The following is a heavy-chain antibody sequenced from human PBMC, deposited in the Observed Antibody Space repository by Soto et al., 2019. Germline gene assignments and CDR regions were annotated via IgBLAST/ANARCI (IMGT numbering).Heavy chain of an antibody. CDR1: GFTFSNAW. Sequence: EVQLVESGGGLVKPGGSLRLSCAASGFTFSNAWMSWVRQAPGKGLEWVGRIKSKTDGGTTDYAAPVKGRFTISRDDSKNTLYLQMNSLRAEDTAVYYCARDTIYAAAGGYQFDPWGQGTLVTVSS. CDR2: IKSKTDGGTT. D-gene: IGHD6-13*01. V-gene: IGHV3-15*01. J-gene: IGHJ5*02. CDR3: ARDTIYAAAGGYQFDP.